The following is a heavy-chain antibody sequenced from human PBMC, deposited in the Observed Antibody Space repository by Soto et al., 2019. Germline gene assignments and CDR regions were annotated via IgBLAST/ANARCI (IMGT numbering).Heavy chain of an antibody. CDR1: GFTFSSYA. CDR3: AREEGITLNYFDY. V-gene: IGHV3-30-3*01. Sequence: GGSLRLSCAASGFTFSSYAMHWVRQAPGKGLEWVTVISYDGSNKYYADSVKGRFTISRDNSKNTLYLQMNSLRAEDTAVYYCAREEGITLNYFDYGGQGTLFTVSS. CDR2: ISYDGSNK. D-gene: IGHD1-20*01. J-gene: IGHJ4*02.